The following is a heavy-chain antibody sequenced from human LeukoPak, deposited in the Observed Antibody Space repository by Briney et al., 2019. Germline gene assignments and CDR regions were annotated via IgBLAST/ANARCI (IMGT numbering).Heavy chain of an antibody. D-gene: IGHD4-17*01. CDR3: ATNTLTTPTTGILEYFQK. CDR2: VNTGNGDT. CDR1: GYTFTNYA. V-gene: IGHV1-3*04. J-gene: IGHJ1*01. Sequence: ASVKVSCKASGYTFTNYAIHWVRQAPGQRLEWVGWVNTGNGDTKYSQKFQGRVTITRDTSASTGYMALSSLRSEDTAVYYCATNTLTTPTTGILEYFQKWGQGTLVTVSS.